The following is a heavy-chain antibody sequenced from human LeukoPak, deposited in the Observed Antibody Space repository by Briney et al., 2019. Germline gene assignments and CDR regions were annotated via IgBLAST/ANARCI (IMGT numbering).Heavy chain of an antibody. Sequence: ASVKVSCKASGGTFISYAISWVRQAPGQGLEWMGGIIPIFGTANYAQKFQGRVTITADESTSTAYMELSSLRSEDTAVYYCARSGGSGYSSADFDYWGQGTLVTVSS. D-gene: IGHD3-3*01. CDR3: ARSGGSGYSSADFDY. J-gene: IGHJ4*02. CDR2: IIPIFGTA. CDR1: GGTFISYA. V-gene: IGHV1-69*13.